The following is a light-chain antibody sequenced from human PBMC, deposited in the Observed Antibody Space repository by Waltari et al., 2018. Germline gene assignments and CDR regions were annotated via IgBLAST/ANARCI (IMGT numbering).Light chain of an antibody. V-gene: IGLV1-44*01. CDR1: NSNIGSNT. CDR3: AAWDDSLSGRV. CDR2: TDT. J-gene: IGLJ3*02. Sequence: QSVLTQPPSASGTPGQGVTISCSGSNSNIGSNTFSWYQQFPGTAPQLLIHTDTQRPSGVPDRFSGSKSGTSASLAISGLQSEDEAHYFCAAWDDSLSGRVFGGGTKVTVI.